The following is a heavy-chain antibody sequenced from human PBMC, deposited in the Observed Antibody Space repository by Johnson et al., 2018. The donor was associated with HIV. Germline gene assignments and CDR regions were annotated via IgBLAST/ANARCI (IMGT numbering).Heavy chain of an antibody. V-gene: IGHV3-11*04. CDR2: ISSSGSTI. J-gene: IGHJ3*02. CDR3: ARGRYRSCWYVGGLDAFDI. CDR1: GFTFSDYY. Sequence: QVQLVESGGGLVKPGGSLRLSCAASGFTFSDYYMSWIRQAPGKGLEWISYISSSGSTIKYADSVRGRFTISRDNAKNSLYLQMKSLRAGDTAVYYCARGRYRSCWYVGGLDAFDIWGQGTMVTVSS. D-gene: IGHD6-13*01.